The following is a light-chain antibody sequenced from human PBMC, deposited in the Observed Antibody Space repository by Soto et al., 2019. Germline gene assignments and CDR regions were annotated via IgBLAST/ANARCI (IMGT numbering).Light chain of an antibody. V-gene: IGKV1-5*01. CDR3: QQTSSAPFT. CDR1: QSISNW. CDR2: DAS. J-gene: IGKJ3*01. Sequence: DIQMTQSPSTLSASVGDRVTITCRASQSISNWLAWYQQKPGKAPNLLIFDASSLESGVPSRFSGSGSGTEFTLTISSLQSGDFATYYCQQTSSAPFTFGPGTKVDIK.